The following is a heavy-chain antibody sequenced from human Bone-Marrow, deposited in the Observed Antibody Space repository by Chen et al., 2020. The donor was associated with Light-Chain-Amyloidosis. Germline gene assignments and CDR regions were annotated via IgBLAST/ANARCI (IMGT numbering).Heavy chain of an antibody. CDR1: GYTFPNYW. D-gene: IGHD5-12*01. J-gene: IGHJ4*02. Sequence: EVQLEKSGPEVKKPGEYLKISGKGSGYTFPNYWIGWVRQMPGKGLEWMGVIYPDDSDARYSPSFEGQVTISADKSITTAYLQWRSLKASDTAMYYCARRRDGYNFDYWGQGTLVTVSS. V-gene: IGHV5-51*01. CDR2: IYPDDSDA. CDR3: ARRRDGYNFDY.